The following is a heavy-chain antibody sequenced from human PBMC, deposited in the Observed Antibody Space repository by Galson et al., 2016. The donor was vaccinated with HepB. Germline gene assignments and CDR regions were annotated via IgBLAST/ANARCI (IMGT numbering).Heavy chain of an antibody. J-gene: IGHJ5*02. D-gene: IGHD1-14*01. CDR2: ITSYGSNK. V-gene: IGHV3-30*18. Sequence: SLRLSCAASGFTFSSYGMHWVRQAPGKGLEWVACITSYGSNKYYADTVKGRFTISRDNSKNTLYLQMNSLRAEDTAVYYCSKDPNPFVTGVVPPDLRGQGTLGTVSS. CDR3: SKDPNPFVTGVVPPDL. CDR1: GFTFSSYG.